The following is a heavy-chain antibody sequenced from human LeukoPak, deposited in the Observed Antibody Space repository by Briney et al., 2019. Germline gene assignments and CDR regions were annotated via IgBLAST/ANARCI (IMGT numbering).Heavy chain of an antibody. CDR3: ARERRGSFDN. CDR2: IYSGGST. D-gene: IGHD2-15*01. J-gene: IGHJ4*02. Sequence: GGSLRLSCAASGFTVSRNYMSGVRQAPGKGLECGSVIYSGGSTYYADSVKGRFTIYRDNPKNTLYLQMNSLRAEDTAVYYCARERRGSFDNWGQGDLVTVSS. CDR1: GFTVSRNY. V-gene: IGHV3-53*01.